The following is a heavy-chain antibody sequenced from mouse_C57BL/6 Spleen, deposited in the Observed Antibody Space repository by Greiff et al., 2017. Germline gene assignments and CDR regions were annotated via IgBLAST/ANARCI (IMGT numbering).Heavy chain of an antibody. CDR3: ARGGSSGYDAMDY. CDR2: IDPSDSYT. D-gene: IGHD3-2*02. CDR1: GYTFTSYW. J-gene: IGHJ4*01. V-gene: IGHV1-69*01. Sequence: QVQLKQPGAELVMPGASVKLSCKASGYTFTSYWMHWVKQRPGQGLEWIGEIDPSDSYTNYNQKFKGKSTLTVDKSSSTAYMRLSSLTSEDSAVYYCARGGSSGYDAMDYWGQGTSVTVSS.